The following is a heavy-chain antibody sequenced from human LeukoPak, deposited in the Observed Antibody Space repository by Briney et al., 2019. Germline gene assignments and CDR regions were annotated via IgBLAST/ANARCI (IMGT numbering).Heavy chain of an antibody. CDR1: GGSFSGYY. J-gene: IGHJ4*02. Sequence: SETLSLTCAVYGGSFSGYYWSWIRQPPGKGLEWIGEINHSGSTNYNPSLKSRVTISVDTSKNQFSLKLSSVTAADTAVYYCARDRRNGDFWSGGDLWGQGTLVTVSS. V-gene: IGHV4-34*01. CDR2: INHSGST. D-gene: IGHD3-3*01. CDR3: ARDRRNGDFWSGGDL.